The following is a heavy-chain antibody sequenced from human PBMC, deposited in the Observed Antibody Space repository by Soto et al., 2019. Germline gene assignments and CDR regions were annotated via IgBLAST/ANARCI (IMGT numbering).Heavy chain of an antibody. J-gene: IGHJ5*02. CDR1: GFTFSDYY. CDR2: ISSSGSTI. Sequence: GGSLRLSCAASGFTFSDYYMSWIRQAPGKGLEWVSYISSSGSTIYYADSVKGRFTISRDNAKNSLNLQMNSLRAEDTAVYYCARDWYYYGSGSYNWFDPWGQGTLVTVSS. V-gene: IGHV3-11*01. CDR3: ARDWYYYGSGSYNWFDP. D-gene: IGHD3-10*01.